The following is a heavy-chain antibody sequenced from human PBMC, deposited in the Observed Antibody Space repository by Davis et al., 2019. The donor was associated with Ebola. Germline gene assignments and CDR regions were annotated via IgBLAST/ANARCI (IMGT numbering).Heavy chain of an antibody. CDR1: GYTFSGYA. V-gene: IGHV1-18*01. J-gene: IGHJ5*02. CDR2: INVYNGHT. Sequence: AASVKVSCKTSGYTFSGYAIRWMRQAPGQGLEWIGRINVYNGHTNYAQNFQGRVTVRTDTSKSIAYMELRSLRSDDTALYYCARDPTTVTTIWFDPWGQGTLVTVSS. D-gene: IGHD4-17*01. CDR3: ARDPTTVTTIWFDP.